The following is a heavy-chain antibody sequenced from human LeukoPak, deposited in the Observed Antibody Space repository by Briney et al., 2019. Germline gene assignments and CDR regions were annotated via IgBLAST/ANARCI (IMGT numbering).Heavy chain of an antibody. CDR2: IYYSGST. D-gene: IGHD2-2*01. V-gene: IGHV4-59*01. CDR1: GGSISSYY. CDR3: ARDSYAGHFDY. J-gene: IGHJ4*02. Sequence: SETLSLTCTVSGGSISSYYWSWIRQPPGKGLEWIGYIYYSGSTNYNPSLKSRVTISVDTSKSQFSLKLSSVTAADTAVYYCARDSYAGHFDYWGQGTLVTVSS.